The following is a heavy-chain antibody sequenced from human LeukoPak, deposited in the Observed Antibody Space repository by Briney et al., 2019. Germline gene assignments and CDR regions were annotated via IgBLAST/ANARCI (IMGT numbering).Heavy chain of an antibody. CDR2: INPSGGST. D-gene: IGHD3-22*01. CDR3: ARDLEYYYDSSGYSYYFDY. CDR1: GYTFTSYY. J-gene: IGHJ4*02. Sequence: GASVKVSCKASGYTFTSYYMHWVRQAPGQGLEWMGIINPSGGSTSHAQKFQGRVTMTRDTSTSTVYMELSSLRSEDTAVYYCARDLEYYYDSSGYSYYFDYWGQGTLVTVSS. V-gene: IGHV1-46*01.